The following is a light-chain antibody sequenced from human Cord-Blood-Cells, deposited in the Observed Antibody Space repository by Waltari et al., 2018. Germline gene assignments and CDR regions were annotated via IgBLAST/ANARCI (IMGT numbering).Light chain of an antibody. Sequence: QSALTQPASVSGSPGQSLTISCTGTSSDVGGYNYVSWYQQHPVKAPKLMLYDVSKRPSGVSNRFSGSKSGNTASLTISGLQAEDEADYYCSSYTSSSTWVFGGGTKLTVL. CDR1: SSDVGGYNY. CDR3: SSYTSSSTWV. V-gene: IGLV2-14*01. CDR2: DVS. J-gene: IGLJ3*02.